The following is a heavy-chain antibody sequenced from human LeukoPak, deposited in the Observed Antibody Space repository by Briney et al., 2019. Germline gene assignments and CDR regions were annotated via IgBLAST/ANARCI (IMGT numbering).Heavy chain of an antibody. Sequence: GGSLRLSCAASGFTVSSTHMVWVRQAPGKGLEWVSVTYTGGNSYYAGSVKGRFLISRDISKNTLYLQMNSLRAEDSALYYCARGGWGSAAVVAPRSFDIWGQGTMATVSS. D-gene: IGHD3-22*01. CDR2: TYTGGNS. CDR3: ARGGWGSAAVVAPRSFDI. CDR1: GFTVSSTH. V-gene: IGHV3-53*01. J-gene: IGHJ3*02.